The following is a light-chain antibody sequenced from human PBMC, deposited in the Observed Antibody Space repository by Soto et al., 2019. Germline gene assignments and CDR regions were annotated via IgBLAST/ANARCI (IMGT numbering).Light chain of an antibody. CDR1: ESVSSN. Sequence: EIGMTQSPATLSVSPGERATLSCRASESVSSNLAWYQQKPGQAPRLLIYGASTRATGIPARFSGSGSGTDFTLTISSLQSEDLALYYCQQYNNWLTFGGGTKVEIK. J-gene: IGKJ4*01. V-gene: IGKV3-15*01. CDR2: GAS. CDR3: QQYNNWLT.